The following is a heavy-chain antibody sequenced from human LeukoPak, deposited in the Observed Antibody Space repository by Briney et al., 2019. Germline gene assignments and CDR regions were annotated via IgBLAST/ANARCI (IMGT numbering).Heavy chain of an antibody. CDR1: GFTFSSYA. CDR2: ISWSGGST. J-gene: IGHJ4*02. V-gene: IGHV3-23*01. D-gene: IGHD5-24*01. Sequence: PGGSLRLSCAASGFTFSSYAMSWVRQAPGKGLEWVSAISWSGGSTYYADSVKGRFTISRDNSKNTLYLQVNRLRAKDRAVYYCPKSGSNDGYSKYYFDYWGQGTLVTVSS. CDR3: PKSGSNDGYSKYYFDY.